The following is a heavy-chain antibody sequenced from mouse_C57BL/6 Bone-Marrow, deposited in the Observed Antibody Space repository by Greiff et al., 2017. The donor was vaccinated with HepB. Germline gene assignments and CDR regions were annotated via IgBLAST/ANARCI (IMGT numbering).Heavy chain of an antibody. CDR3: GGGSSRYYYAMDY. J-gene: IGHJ4*01. V-gene: IGHV1-9*01. CDR1: GYTFTGYW. Sequence: QVQLQQSGAELMKPGASVKLSCKATGYTFTGYWIEWVKQRPGHGLELIGEILPGSGSTNYNEKFKGKATFTADTSSNTAYMQLSSLTTEDSAIYYCGGGSSRYYYAMDYWGQGTSVTVSS. CDR2: ILPGSGST. D-gene: IGHD1-1*01.